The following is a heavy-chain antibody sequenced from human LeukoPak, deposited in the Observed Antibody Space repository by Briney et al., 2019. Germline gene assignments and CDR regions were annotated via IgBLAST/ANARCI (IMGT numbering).Heavy chain of an antibody. CDR2: IYYSGST. CDR3: ARGNYYDSNTYYRAFDI. V-gene: IGHV4-59*01. CDR1: GGSISSYY. D-gene: IGHD3-22*01. Sequence: SETLSLTCTVSGGSISSYYWSWIRQPPGKGLEWIGYIYYSGSTNYNPSLKSRVTISVDTSKNQFSLKLSSVTAADTAVYFCARGNYYDSNTYYRAFDIWGQGTMVTVSS. J-gene: IGHJ3*02.